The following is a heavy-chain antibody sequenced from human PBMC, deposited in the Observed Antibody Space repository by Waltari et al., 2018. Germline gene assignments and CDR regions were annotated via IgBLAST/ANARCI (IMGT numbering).Heavy chain of an antibody. CDR2: ISGRGGST. V-gene: IGHV3-23*01. D-gene: IGHD5-18*01. J-gene: IGHJ5*02. CDR3: AKDRGYSYGYGNWFDP. Sequence: EVQLLESGGGLVQPGGSLRLSCAASGFTFSSYAMSWVRQAPGKGLEWVSAISGRGGSTYYADSVKGRVTISRDNSKNTLYLQMNSRRAEDTAVYYCAKDRGYSYGYGNWFDPWGQGTLVTVSS. CDR1: GFTFSSYA.